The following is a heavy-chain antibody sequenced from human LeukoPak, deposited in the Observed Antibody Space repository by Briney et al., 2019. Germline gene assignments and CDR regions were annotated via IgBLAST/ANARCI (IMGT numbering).Heavy chain of an antibody. D-gene: IGHD2-2*01. CDR3: AKDRSRVLKAPAALSSRGYWHFGVDV. V-gene: IGHV3-30*18. J-gene: IGHJ6*02. CDR1: GFTFSSYA. Sequence: GGSLRLSCAASGFTFSSYAMSWVRQAPGKGLEWVALISYDGSNKYYVDSVKGRFTISRDNSKNTLYLQMNSLRLEDTAVYYCAKDRSRVLKAPAALSSRGYWHFGVDVWGQGTTVTVSS. CDR2: ISYDGSNK.